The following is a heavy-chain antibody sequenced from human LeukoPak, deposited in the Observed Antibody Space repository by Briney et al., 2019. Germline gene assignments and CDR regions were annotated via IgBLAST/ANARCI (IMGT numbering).Heavy chain of an antibody. V-gene: IGHV3-23*01. CDR2: ITASGGNT. CDR3: ARDTPDYGDSGY. CDR1: GFTFSSYA. J-gene: IGHJ4*02. D-gene: IGHD4-17*01. Sequence: GGSLRLSCAASGFTFSSYAMGWVRQAPGKGLEWVSAITASGGNTYYADSVKGRFTISRDNSKNTLYLQVNSLRAEDTAVYYCARDTPDYGDSGYWGQGTLVTVSS.